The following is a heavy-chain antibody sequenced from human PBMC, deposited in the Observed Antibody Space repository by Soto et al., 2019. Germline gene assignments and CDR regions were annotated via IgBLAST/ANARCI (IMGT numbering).Heavy chain of an antibody. Sequence: GASVKVSCKVSGYTLTELSMHWVRQAPGKGLEWMGGFDPEDGETIYAQKFQGRVTMTEDTSTDTAYMELSSLRSEDTAVYYCATVGTLGPRGRYAPWGQGTRVTVSS. D-gene: IGHD1-7*01. V-gene: IGHV1-24*01. CDR1: GYTLTELS. CDR3: ATVGTLGPRGRYAP. J-gene: IGHJ5*02. CDR2: FDPEDGET.